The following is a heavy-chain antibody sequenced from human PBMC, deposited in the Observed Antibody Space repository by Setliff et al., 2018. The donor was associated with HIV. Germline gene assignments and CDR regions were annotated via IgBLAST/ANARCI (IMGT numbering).Heavy chain of an antibody. J-gene: IGHJ2*01. CDR1: GYSINSGFY. Sequence: KPSETLSLTCAVSGYSINSGFYWGWIRQPPGKGLEWIGTIYHSGTTYYNPSLKSRVTISVDTSKNQFSLKLTSVTAADTAVYYCAGPSRQQLVRGYFDLWGRGTLVTVSS. V-gene: IGHV4-38-2*01. D-gene: IGHD6-13*01. CDR2: IYHSGTT. CDR3: AGPSRQQLVRGYFDL.